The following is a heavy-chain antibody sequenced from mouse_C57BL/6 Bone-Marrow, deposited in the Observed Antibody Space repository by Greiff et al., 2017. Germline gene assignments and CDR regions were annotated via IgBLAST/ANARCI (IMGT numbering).Heavy chain of an antibody. D-gene: IGHD1-1*01. Sequence: QVQLKESGPGLLQPSQTLSLTCSFSGFSLSTFGMGVGWIRPPSGKGLEWLAHIWWDDDKYYNPALKSRRTISKDTSKNQIFLKIANVDTADTATYDCARIDYAYAMDDWGQGTSVTVSS. J-gene: IGHJ4*01. V-gene: IGHV8-8*01. CDR2: IWWDDDK. CDR3: ARIDYAYAMDD. CDR1: GFSLSTFGMG.